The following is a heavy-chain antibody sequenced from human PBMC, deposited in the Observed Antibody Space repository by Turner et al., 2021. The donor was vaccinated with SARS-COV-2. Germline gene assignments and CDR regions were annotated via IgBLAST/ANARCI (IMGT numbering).Heavy chain of an antibody. J-gene: IGHJ6*02. Sequence: EVQLVESGGGLVKPGGSLRLSCAASGFTFSSLHMSWVRQGPGKGLEWDSSSSGGGSYIYYADSVKGRFSISRDKAKNSLYLQMDSLRAEDTAVYYCARVFPEDAGYSSSWYSYYYGMDVWGQGTTVTVSS. V-gene: IGHV3-21*01. CDR2: SSGGGSYI. CDR3: ARVFPEDAGYSSSWYSYYYGMDV. D-gene: IGHD6-13*01. CDR1: GFTFSSLH.